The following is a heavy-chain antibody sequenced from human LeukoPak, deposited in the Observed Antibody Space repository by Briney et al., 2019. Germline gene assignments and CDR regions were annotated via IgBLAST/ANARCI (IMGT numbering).Heavy chain of an antibody. D-gene: IGHD5-12*01. CDR2: IYYSGST. CDR3: ARDPGYSGQVSDY. V-gene: IGHV4-39*07. Sequence: SETLSLTCTVSGGSISSSSYYWGWIRQPPGKGLEWIGSIYYSGSTYYNPSLKSRVTISVDTSRNQFSLKLSSVTAADTAVYYCARDPGYSGQVSDYWGQGTLVTVSS. J-gene: IGHJ4*02. CDR1: GGSISSSSYY.